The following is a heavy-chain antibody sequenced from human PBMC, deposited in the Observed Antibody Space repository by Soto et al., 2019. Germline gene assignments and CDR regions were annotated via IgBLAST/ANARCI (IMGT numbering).Heavy chain of an antibody. CDR1: GGSMISGTYY. J-gene: IGHJ1*01. V-gene: IGHV4-31*03. CDR3: ARADSRGYTFQH. D-gene: IGHD3-22*01. CDR2: IYYRGTT. Sequence: QVQLQESGPGLVQPSQTLSLSCTVSGGSMISGTYYWSWIRQHPGKGLEWIGYIYYRGTTYYNPSLKSRLTISLDTSRNQFSLEVNSVSAADTAVYYCARADSRGYTFQHWGQGTLVTVSS.